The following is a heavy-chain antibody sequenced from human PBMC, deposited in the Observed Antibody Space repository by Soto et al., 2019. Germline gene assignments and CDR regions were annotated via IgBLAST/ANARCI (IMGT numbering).Heavy chain of an antibody. CDR1: GFTFNYAW. CDR2: IKRNTDGGTT. Sequence: EVQLVESGGGLVKPGGSLRLSCAASGFTFNYAWMNWVSQAPGKGLEWVGRIKRNTDGGTTDYAAPVKGRFAISRDDSKNTLYLKMNSLKTEDTAMYYCTTEGESSGWGWWAYWGQGTLVTVSS. CDR3: TTEGESSGWGWWAY. V-gene: IGHV3-15*07. J-gene: IGHJ4*02. D-gene: IGHD6-19*01.